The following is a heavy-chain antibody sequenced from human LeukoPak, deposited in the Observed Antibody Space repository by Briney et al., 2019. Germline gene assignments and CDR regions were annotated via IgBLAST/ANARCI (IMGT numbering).Heavy chain of an antibody. CDR2: ISYDGSNK. V-gene: IGHV3-30*18. D-gene: IGHD2-15*01. CDR1: GFTFSSYG. J-gene: IGHJ6*02. CDR3: AKDLACQSGSCYKYYYYYGMDV. Sequence: PGRSLRLSCAASGFTFSSYGMHWVRQAPGKGLEWVAVISYDGSNKYYADSVKGRFTISRDNSKNTLYLQMNSLRAEDTAVYYCAKDLACQSGSCYKYYYYYGMDVWGQGTTVTVSS.